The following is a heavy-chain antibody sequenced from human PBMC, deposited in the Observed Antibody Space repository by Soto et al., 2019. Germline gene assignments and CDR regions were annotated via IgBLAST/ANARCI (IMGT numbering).Heavy chain of an antibody. CDR2: IYYSGST. V-gene: IGHV4-59*08. CDR1: GGSISSYY. Sequence: QVQLQESGPGLVKPSETLSLTCTVSGGSISSYYWSWIRQPPGKGLEWIGYIYYSGSTNYNPSLKIRVTISVDTSKNQFSLKLSSVTAADTAVYYCARLPSGYCSGGSCNRTWFDPWGQGTLVTVSS. J-gene: IGHJ5*02. CDR3: ARLPSGYCSGGSCNRTWFDP. D-gene: IGHD2-15*01.